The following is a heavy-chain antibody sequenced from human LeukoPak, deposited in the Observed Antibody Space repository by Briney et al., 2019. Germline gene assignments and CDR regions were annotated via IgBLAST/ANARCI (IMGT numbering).Heavy chain of an antibody. J-gene: IGHJ4*02. D-gene: IGHD4-11*01. Sequence: SETLSLTRTVSGDSINTGGYYWNWIRQHPGKGLEWIGYIYYTGSTYYNPSLKSRPAISLDTSKNRFSLRLSSVTAADTAVYYCARDPTPGMYYFDYWGQGNLVTVSS. V-gene: IGHV4-31*03. CDR1: GDSINTGGYY. CDR2: IYYTGST. CDR3: ARDPTPGMYYFDY.